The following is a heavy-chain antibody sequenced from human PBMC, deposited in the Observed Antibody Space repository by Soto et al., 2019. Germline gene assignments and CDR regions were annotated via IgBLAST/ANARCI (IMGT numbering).Heavy chain of an antibody. CDR1: GFTFSSYG. D-gene: IGHD6-13*01. J-gene: IGHJ4*02. V-gene: IGHV3-33*01. CDR2: IWYDGSNK. CDR3: ARDDFSSSSWTFNFDY. Sequence: QVQLVESGGGVVQPGRSLRLSCAASGFTFSSYGMHWVRQAPGKGLEWVAVIWYDGSNKYYADSVKGRFTISRDNFKNTLYLQMNSLRAEDTAVYYCARDDFSSSSWTFNFDYWGQGTLVTVSS.